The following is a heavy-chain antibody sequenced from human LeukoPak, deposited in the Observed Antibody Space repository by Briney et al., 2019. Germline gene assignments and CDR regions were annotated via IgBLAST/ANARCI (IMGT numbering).Heavy chain of an antibody. Sequence: SCKASGGTFSSYAMHWVRQAPGKGLEWVAVISYDGSNKYYADSVKGRFTISRDNSKNTLYLQMNSLRAEDTAVYYCARDMNFRVDAFDIWGQGTMVTVSS. CDR3: ARDMNFRVDAFDI. CDR2: ISYDGSNK. V-gene: IGHV3-30-3*01. D-gene: IGHD2/OR15-2a*01. J-gene: IGHJ3*02. CDR1: GGTFSSYA.